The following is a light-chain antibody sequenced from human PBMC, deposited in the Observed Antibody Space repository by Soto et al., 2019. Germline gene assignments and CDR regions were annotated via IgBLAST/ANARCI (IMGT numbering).Light chain of an antibody. CDR3: QQYNSWPIT. CDR2: RAS. V-gene: IGKV3-15*01. CDR1: QSVSDN. Sequence: VLFQSPVPLYVSPGERATLFCRASQSVSDNLAWYQQKPGQGPRLLVYRASTRTLGIPARFSGSESGTEFTLTISSLQSEDFAVYYCQQYNSWPITFGQGTRLEIK. J-gene: IGKJ5*01.